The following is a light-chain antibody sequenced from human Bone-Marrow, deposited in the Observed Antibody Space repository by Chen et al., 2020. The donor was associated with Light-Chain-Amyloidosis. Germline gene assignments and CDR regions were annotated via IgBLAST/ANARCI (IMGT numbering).Light chain of an antibody. CDR1: RNDVGGDNH. Sequence: SPPNPPSPRVWFPWPSAPLLFTGTRNDVGGDNHFPWYQKHPGKAPKLMIYEVTNRPSWVPDRVSGSKSDNTASLTISGLQTEDEADYFCSSYTITNTLVFGSGTRVTVL. CDR3: SSYTITNTLV. CDR2: EVT. V-gene: IGLV2-14*01. J-gene: IGLJ1*01.